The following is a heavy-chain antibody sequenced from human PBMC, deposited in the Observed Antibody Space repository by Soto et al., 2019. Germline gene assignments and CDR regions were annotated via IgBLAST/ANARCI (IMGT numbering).Heavy chain of an antibody. CDR2: ISGSGGST. CDR3: AKEVSLGSTVDLGY. CDR1: GFTFSIFA. D-gene: IGHD7-27*01. V-gene: IGHV3-23*01. Sequence: SLRLSCAASGFTFSIFAMSWVRQSPGKGLEWVSTISGSGGSTYYADAVKGRFTISRDNSMGTLYLQMKSLRVEDTAIYYCAKEVSLGSTVDLGYWGQGALVTVSS. J-gene: IGHJ4*02.